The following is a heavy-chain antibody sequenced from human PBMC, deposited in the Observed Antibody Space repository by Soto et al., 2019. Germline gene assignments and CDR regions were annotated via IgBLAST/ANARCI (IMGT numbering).Heavy chain of an antibody. D-gene: IGHD2-15*01. CDR1: GSTFTSYG. CDR3: ARCSRGSYNTYYFYYGMDV. J-gene: IGHJ6*01. V-gene: IGHV1-18*04. Sequence: ASVKVSCQASGSTFTSYGISWVRQAPGQGLDWMGWLSAYNGNTKYAQDLQGIVTMTTDTSTSTAYMELRSLRSDDTAMYDCARCSRGSYNTYYFYYGMDVWGQGTTVTVSS. CDR2: LSAYNGNT.